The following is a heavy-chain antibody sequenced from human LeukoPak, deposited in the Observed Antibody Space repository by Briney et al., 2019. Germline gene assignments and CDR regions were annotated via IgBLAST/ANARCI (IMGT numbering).Heavy chain of an antibody. V-gene: IGHV3-48*04. J-gene: IGHJ4*02. CDR3: ARDLHCSSTSCEAY. Sequence: GGSLRLSCAASGFTFSSYSMNWVRQAPGKGLEWVSYISSSSSTIYYADSVKGRFTISRDNAENSLYLQMNSLRAEDTAVYYCARDLHCSSTSCEAYWGQGTLVTVSS. CDR2: ISSSSSTI. D-gene: IGHD2-2*01. CDR1: GFTFSSYS.